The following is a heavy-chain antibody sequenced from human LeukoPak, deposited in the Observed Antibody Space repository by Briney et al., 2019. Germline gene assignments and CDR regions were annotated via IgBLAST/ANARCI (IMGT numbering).Heavy chain of an antibody. CDR1: GGSFSGYY. CDR3: ARHLFGYYYDSSGNGGYYYYLDV. Sequence: SETLSLTCAVYGGSFSGYYWSWIRQPPGKGLEWIGEINHSGSTNYNPSLKSRVTISVDTSKNQFSLKLSSVTAADTAVYYCARHLFGYYYDSSGNGGYYYYLDVWGKGTTVTISS. D-gene: IGHD3-22*01. V-gene: IGHV4-34*01. J-gene: IGHJ6*03. CDR2: INHSGST.